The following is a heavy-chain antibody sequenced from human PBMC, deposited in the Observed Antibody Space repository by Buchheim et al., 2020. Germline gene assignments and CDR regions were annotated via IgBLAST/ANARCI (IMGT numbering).Heavy chain of an antibody. D-gene: IGHD3-22*01. V-gene: IGHV4-4*02. CDR1: GGSISSSNW. CDR3: ARAPYYYDSSGYYLTSAYYYGMDV. Sequence: QVQLQESGPGLVKPSGTLSLTCAVSGGSISSSNWWSWVRQPPGEGLEWIGEIYHSGSTNYNPSLKSRVTISVDKSKNQFSLKLSSVTAADTAVYYCARAPYYYDSSGYYLTSAYYYGMDVWGQGTT. J-gene: IGHJ6*02. CDR2: IYHSGST.